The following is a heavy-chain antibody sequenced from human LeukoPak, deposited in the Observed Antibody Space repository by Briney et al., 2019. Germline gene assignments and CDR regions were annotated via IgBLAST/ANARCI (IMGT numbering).Heavy chain of an antibody. V-gene: IGHV3-74*01. D-gene: IGHD3-10*01. CDR3: ARGGYGHNMDV. Sequence: QPGGSLRLSCAASGFTFTNYAMSWVRQAPGKGPVWVPRIKNAGDDPIYADSVKGRFTISRDNAKNTVYLQMNSLRAEDTAVYYCARGGYGHNMDVWGEGTTVTVSS. CDR1: GFTFTNYA. CDR2: IKNAGDDP. J-gene: IGHJ6*03.